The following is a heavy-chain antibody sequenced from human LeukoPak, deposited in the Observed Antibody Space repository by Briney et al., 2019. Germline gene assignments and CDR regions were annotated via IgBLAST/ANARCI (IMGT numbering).Heavy chain of an antibody. Sequence: GGSLRLSCAASGFTFSSYSMNWVRQAPGKGLEWVSSISSSSSYIYYADSVKGRFTISRDNAKNSLYLQMNSLRAEDTAVYYCARVLGYCSSTSCYDAFDIWGQGTMFTVSS. V-gene: IGHV3-21*01. CDR3: ARVLGYCSSTSCYDAFDI. J-gene: IGHJ3*02. CDR1: GFTFSSYS. CDR2: ISSSSSYI. D-gene: IGHD2-2*01.